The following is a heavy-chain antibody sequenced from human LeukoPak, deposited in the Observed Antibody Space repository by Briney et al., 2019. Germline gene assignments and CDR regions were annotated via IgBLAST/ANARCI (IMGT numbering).Heavy chain of an antibody. CDR2: IYQGGSET. Sequence: PGGSLRLSCTVSGFTFSAHRMSWVRQAPGKGLEWVANIYQGGSETHYVDSLKGRFTISRDNAKNSLYLHLSSLRAEDTAVYYCAREGTFGYHYFDYWGQGALVTVSS. CDR1: GFTFSAHR. J-gene: IGHJ4*02. D-gene: IGHD3-3*01. V-gene: IGHV3-7*01. CDR3: AREGTFGYHYFDY.